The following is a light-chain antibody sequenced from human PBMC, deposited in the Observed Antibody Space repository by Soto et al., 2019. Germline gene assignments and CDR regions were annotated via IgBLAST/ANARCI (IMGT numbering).Light chain of an antibody. CDR1: SSDVGSYNR. Sequence: QSVLTQPPSVSGAPGQSVTISCTGNSSDVGSYNRLSWYQQPPGTAPKLIMYEVNTRPSGVTERFSGSKSGSTASLTISGLQADYEADYYCSLYISGSTDVFGTGPKATVL. CDR3: SLYISGSTDV. J-gene: IGLJ1*01. V-gene: IGLV2-18*01. CDR2: EVN.